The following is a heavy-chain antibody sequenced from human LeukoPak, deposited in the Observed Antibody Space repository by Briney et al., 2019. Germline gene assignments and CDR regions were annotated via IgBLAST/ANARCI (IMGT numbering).Heavy chain of an antibody. D-gene: IGHD3-22*01. CDR3: ARDLGHYYEAPDDAFDI. Sequence: PSETLSLTCTVSGGSISSGGYYWSWIRQPPGKGLEWIGYIYHSGSTYYNPSLKSRVTISVDRSKNQFSLKLSSVTAADTAVYYCARDLGHYYEAPDDAFDIWGQGTMVTVSS. CDR1: GGSISSGGYY. J-gene: IGHJ3*02. CDR2: IYHSGST. V-gene: IGHV4-30-2*01.